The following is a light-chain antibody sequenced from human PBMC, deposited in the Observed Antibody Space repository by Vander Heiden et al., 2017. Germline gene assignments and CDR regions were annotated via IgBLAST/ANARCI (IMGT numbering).Light chain of an antibody. J-gene: IGLJ1*01. CDR2: QDS. CDR1: KLGDKY. CDR3: QAWDSSTYV. Sequence: SYELTQPPSASVSPGQTASITCSGEKLGDKYACWYQQKPGQSPVLVIYQDSKRPSGIPERFSGSNSGNTATLTISGTQAMDESDYYCQAWDSSTYVFGTGTKVTVL. V-gene: IGLV3-1*01.